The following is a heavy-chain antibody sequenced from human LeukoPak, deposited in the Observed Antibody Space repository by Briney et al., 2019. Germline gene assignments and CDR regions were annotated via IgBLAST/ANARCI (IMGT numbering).Heavy chain of an antibody. J-gene: IGHJ4*02. CDR3: ARGPEALDY. CDR2: IKPDGSQK. V-gene: IGHV3-7*02. CDR1: GFTFSTYW. Sequence: GGSLRLSCAASGFTFSTYWMSWVRQAPGKGLEWVAIIKPDGSQKFYEDSVKGRFTISRDNAKNSLYLQMNSMRAEDTAVYYCARGPEALDYWGQGTLVTVSS.